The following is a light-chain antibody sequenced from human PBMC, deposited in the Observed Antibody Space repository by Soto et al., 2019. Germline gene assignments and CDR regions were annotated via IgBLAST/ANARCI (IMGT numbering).Light chain of an antibody. CDR1: QSISSY. J-gene: IGKJ1*01. CDR3: QQSYGTPRT. Sequence: DIQITQSPSSLSASVGGRVTITCRASQSISSYLNWYQHKPGKAPKVLIYAVSSLQSGVPSRFSGSGSGTDFTLTITSLQPEDSATYYCQQSYGTPRTFGQGTKVDI. V-gene: IGKV1-39*01. CDR2: AVS.